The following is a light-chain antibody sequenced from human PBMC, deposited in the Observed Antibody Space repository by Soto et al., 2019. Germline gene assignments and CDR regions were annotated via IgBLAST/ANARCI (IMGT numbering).Light chain of an antibody. V-gene: IGLV2-18*02. CDR3: SSYTSSSTYV. J-gene: IGLJ1*01. CDR2: EVS. Sequence: QSALTQPPSVSGSAGQSVTISCTGTSSDVGSYNRVSWYQQPPGTAPKLLIHEVSNRPSGVPDRFSGSKSGNTASLTISGLQAEDEADYYCSSYTSSSTYVFGSGT. CDR1: SSDVGSYNR.